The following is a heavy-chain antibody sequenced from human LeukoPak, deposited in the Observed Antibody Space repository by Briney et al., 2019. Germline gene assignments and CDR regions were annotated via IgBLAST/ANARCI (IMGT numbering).Heavy chain of an antibody. Sequence: SQTLSLTCTVSGGSISSGDYYWSWIRQPPGKGLEWIGYIYYSGSTYYNPSLKSRDTITVDTSKNQFSLKLSSVTAADTAVYYCARVTTVLAFDIWGQGTMVTVSS. J-gene: IGHJ3*02. CDR2: IYYSGST. V-gene: IGHV4-30-4*01. CDR3: ARVTTVLAFDI. D-gene: IGHD1-1*01. CDR1: GGSISSGDYY.